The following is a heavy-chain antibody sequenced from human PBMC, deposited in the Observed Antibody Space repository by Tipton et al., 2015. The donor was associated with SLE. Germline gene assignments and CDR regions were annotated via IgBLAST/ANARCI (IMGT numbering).Heavy chain of an antibody. D-gene: IGHD2-21*02. Sequence: TLSLTCAVSGGSIRSSNWWSWVRQPPGKGLEWIGEIHHSGSTNSNPSLKSRVTISVDTSKTQFSLKLGSLTAADTAVYYCARVVTVGAAHYYDIDVWGQGTRVTVSS. CDR3: ARVVTVGAAHYYDIDV. V-gene: IGHV4-4*02. CDR2: IHHSGST. CDR1: GGSIRSSNW. J-gene: IGHJ6*02.